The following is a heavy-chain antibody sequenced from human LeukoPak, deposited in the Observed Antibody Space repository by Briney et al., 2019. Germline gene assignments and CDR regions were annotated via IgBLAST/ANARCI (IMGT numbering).Heavy chain of an antibody. CDR2: INSDARST. J-gene: IGHJ5*02. D-gene: IGHD6-19*01. V-gene: IGHV3-74*01. CDR1: GFTFSNYW. Sequence: PGGSLRLSCAASGFTFSNYWMHWVRQAPGKGLVWVPRINSDARSTSYADSVKGRFTISRDNAKNTLYLQMNSLRAEDTVVYYCARGADTGYSSDSWGQGTLVTVSS. CDR3: ARGADTGYSSDS.